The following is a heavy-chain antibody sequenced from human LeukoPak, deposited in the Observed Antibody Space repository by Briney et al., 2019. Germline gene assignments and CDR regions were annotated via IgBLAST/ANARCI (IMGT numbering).Heavy chain of an antibody. J-gene: IGHJ4*02. CDR3: ARVVSTAYSDY. V-gene: IGHV1-46*03. CDR2: INSTTGST. CDR1: GYTFTRYY. D-gene: IGHD3-22*01. Sequence: ASVKVSCKASGYTFTRYYMHWVRQAPGQGLEWMGIINSTTGSTNYAQKLQGRVTMTRDTSTNTVYMDLSSLRSEDTAVYYCARVVSTAYSDYWGQRTLVTVSS.